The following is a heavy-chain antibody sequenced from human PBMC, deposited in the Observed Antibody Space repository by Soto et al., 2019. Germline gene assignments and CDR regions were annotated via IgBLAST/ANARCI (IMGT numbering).Heavy chain of an antibody. CDR2: IRGSGGST. J-gene: IGHJ6*02. Sequence: GGSLRLSCAASGFTFSSYAMSWVRQAPGKGLEGVSAIRGSGGSTYYADSVKGRFTISRDNSKNTLYLQMNSLRAEDTAVYYCAKDLGLGYYYGMDVWGQGTTVTVSS. CDR1: GFTFSSYA. CDR3: AKDLGLGYYYGMDV. V-gene: IGHV3-23*01.